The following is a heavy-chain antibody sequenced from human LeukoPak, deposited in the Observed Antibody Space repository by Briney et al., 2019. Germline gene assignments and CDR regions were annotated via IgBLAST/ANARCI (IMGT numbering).Heavy chain of an antibody. V-gene: IGHV3-48*01. Sequence: INWXRQXPXXXXEXLSXISRDSTTIYYADSVKGRFTISRDNAKNSLYLQMNSLRAEDTAVYHCATDYYDSSGYYTGSYWGQGTLVTVSS. CDR3: ATDYYDSSGYYTGSY. CDR2: ISRDSTTI. J-gene: IGHJ4*02. D-gene: IGHD3-22*01.